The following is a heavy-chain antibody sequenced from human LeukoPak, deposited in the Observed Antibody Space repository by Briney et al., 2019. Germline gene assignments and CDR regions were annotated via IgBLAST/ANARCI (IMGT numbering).Heavy chain of an antibody. CDR1: GGTFSSYA. Sequence: SVKVSCKASGGTFSSYAISWVRQAPGQGLEWMGRIIPIFGIANYAQKFQGRVTITADKSTSTAYMELSSLRSEDTAVYYCANPGGNTSSFDVFDIWGQGKRVPV. J-gene: IGHJ3*02. V-gene: IGHV1-69*04. D-gene: IGHD4-23*01. CDR2: IIPIFGIA. CDR3: ANPGGNTSSFDVFDI.